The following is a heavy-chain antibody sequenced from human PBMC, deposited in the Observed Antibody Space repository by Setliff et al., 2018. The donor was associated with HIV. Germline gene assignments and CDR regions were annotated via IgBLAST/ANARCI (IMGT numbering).Heavy chain of an antibody. Sequence: SETLSLTCTVSGGFISTGGYSWSWIRQPAGQGLEWLGRISTSGRTNYNPSLKSRVTMSVDTSKNQFSLNLSSVTAADTAVYYCARATGNSSGWYRLDPWGQGTLVTVSS. CDR1: GGFISTGGYS. CDR2: ISTSGRT. D-gene: IGHD6-19*01. CDR3: ARATGNSSGWYRLDP. J-gene: IGHJ5*02. V-gene: IGHV4-61*02.